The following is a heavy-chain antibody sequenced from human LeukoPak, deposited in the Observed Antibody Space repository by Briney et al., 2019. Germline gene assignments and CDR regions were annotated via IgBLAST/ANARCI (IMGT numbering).Heavy chain of an antibody. CDR3: ARAKGGSYGFNFES. CDR2: VYPTGST. CDR1: GDSLSPYY. Sequence: SETLSLTCSVSGDSLSPYYWNWIRQTPEQGLEWIRYVYPTGSTYYNPPLKSRDTISVDTSKNQFSLNLKSVTAADAAVYYCARAKGGSYGFNFESWGQGTRVSVSS. D-gene: IGHD1-26*01. J-gene: IGHJ4*02. V-gene: IGHV4-59*12.